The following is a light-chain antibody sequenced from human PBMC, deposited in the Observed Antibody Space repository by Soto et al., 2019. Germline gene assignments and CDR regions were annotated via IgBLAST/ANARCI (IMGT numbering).Light chain of an antibody. CDR2: GAS. Sequence: EIVLTQSPGTLSLSPGERVTLSCRASQSVSSSYLAWYQQKLGQVPRLLIYGASSRATGIPDRFSGSGSGTDFTLTISRLEPEDFAVYYCQQYGSSPKTFGQGTKVEIK. CDR1: QSVSSSY. J-gene: IGKJ1*01. V-gene: IGKV3-20*01. CDR3: QQYGSSPKT.